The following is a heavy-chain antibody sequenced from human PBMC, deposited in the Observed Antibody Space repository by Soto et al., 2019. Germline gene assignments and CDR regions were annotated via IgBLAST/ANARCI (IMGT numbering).Heavy chain of an antibody. CDR2: ISYDGSNK. J-gene: IGHJ2*01. V-gene: IGHV3-30-3*01. CDR3: ASHTVEMVTMGDWYFDL. D-gene: IGHD5-18*01. Sequence: QVQLVESGGGVVQPGRSLRLSCAASGFTFSSYAMHWVRQAPGKGLEWVAVISYDGSNKYYADSVKGRFTISRDNSKNTLYLQMNSLRAEDTAVYYCASHTVEMVTMGDWYFDLWGRGTLVTVSS. CDR1: GFTFSSYA.